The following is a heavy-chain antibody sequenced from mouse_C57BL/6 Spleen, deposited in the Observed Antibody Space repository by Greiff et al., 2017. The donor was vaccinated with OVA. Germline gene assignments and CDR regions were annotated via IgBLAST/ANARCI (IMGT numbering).Heavy chain of an antibody. CDR2: INPGSGGT. Sequence: VKLQESGAELVRPGTSVKVSCKASGYAFTNYLIEWVKQRPGQGLEWIGVINPGSGGTNYNEKFKGKATLTADKSSSTAYMQLSSLTSEDSAVYFCARNDYDGDYFDYWVQGTTLTVSS. CDR1: GYAFTNYL. J-gene: IGHJ2*01. D-gene: IGHD2-4*01. CDR3: ARNDYDGDYFDY. V-gene: IGHV1-54*01.